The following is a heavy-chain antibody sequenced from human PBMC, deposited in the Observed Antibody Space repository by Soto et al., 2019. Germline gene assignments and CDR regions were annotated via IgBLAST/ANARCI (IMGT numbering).Heavy chain of an antibody. J-gene: IGHJ4*02. D-gene: IGHD3-22*01. Sequence: EVQLVESGGGLVQPGGSLRLSCAASGFTFSSYWMSWVRQAPGKGLEWVANIKQDGSEKYYVDSVKGRFTISRDNAKNSLYLQMNSLRAEDTAVYYCAREAYYDSSGHDYWGQGTLATVSS. CDR3: AREAYYDSSGHDY. CDR1: GFTFSSYW. V-gene: IGHV3-7*01. CDR2: IKQDGSEK.